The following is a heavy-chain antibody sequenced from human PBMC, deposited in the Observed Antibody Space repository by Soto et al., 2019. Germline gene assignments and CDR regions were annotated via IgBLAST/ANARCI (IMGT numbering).Heavy chain of an antibody. CDR1: GFSFDDYA. Sequence: EVQVVESGGGLVQPGRSLRLSCAASGFSFDDYAMHWVRQAPGKGLEWVSGISWNSGTIGYADSVKGRFTISRDNAKNYLYLQMNSLRAEDMALYYGAKSTGGTANGMGVWGQGTTVTVSS. CDR2: ISWNSGTI. D-gene: IGHD2-8*02. CDR3: AKSTGGTANGMGV. V-gene: IGHV3-9*03. J-gene: IGHJ6*02.